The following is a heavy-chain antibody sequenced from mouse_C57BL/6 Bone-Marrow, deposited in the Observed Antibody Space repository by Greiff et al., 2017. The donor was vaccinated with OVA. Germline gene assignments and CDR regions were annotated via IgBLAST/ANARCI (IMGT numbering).Heavy chain of an antibody. CDR2: IDPSDSYT. V-gene: IGHV1-59*01. D-gene: IGHD2-3*01. J-gene: IGHJ2*01. Sequence: QVQLQQSGAELVRPGTSAKLSCKASGYTFTSYWMHWVKQRPGQGLEWIGVIDPSDSYTNYNQKFKGKATLTVDTSSSTAYMQLSSLTSEDSAVYYCARGWLGYWGQGTTLTVSS. CDR1: GYTFTSYW. CDR3: ARGWLGY.